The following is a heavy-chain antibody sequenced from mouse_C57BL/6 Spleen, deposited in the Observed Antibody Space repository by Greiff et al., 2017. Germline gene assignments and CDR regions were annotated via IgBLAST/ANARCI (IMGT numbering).Heavy chain of an antibody. CDR2: IDPSDSET. CDR3: ARPLYYGSSHFDY. Sequence: QVQLQQPGAELVRPGSSVKLSCKASGYTFTSYWMHWVKQRPIQGLEWIGNIDPSDSETHYNQKFKDKATLTVDKSSSTAYMQLSSLTSEDSAVYYCARPLYYGSSHFDYWGQGTTLTVSS. V-gene: IGHV1-52*01. CDR1: GYTFTSYW. J-gene: IGHJ2*01. D-gene: IGHD1-1*01.